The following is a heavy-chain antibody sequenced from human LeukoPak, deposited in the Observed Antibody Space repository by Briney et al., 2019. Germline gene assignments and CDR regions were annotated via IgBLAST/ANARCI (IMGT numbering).Heavy chain of an antibody. Sequence: PGGSLRLSCAASGFTLSRYAMNWVRQAPGKGLEWVAAISGSGGSIYYTDSVKGRFTISSANSKNTLFLQMNGLRAEDTATYYCAKAHYDFFYYYYLDVWGKGTTVTVSS. D-gene: IGHD3-3*01. J-gene: IGHJ6*03. V-gene: IGHV3-23*01. CDR1: GFTLSRYA. CDR2: ISGSGGSI. CDR3: AKAHYDFFYYYYLDV.